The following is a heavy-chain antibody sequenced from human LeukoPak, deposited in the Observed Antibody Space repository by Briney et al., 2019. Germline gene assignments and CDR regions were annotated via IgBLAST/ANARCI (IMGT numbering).Heavy chain of an antibody. J-gene: IGHJ5*02. V-gene: IGHV6-1*01. Sequence: SQTLSLTGAISGDSVSRNSAAWNWIRQSPSRGLEWLGRTYYRSKWYNDYAVSVESRITINPDTSKNQFSLQLNSVTPEDTAVYYCARADGDRDGYNFWFDPWGQGTLVTVSS. CDR2: TYYRSKWYN. CDR3: ARADGDRDGYNFWFDP. D-gene: IGHD5-24*01. CDR1: GDSVSRNSAA.